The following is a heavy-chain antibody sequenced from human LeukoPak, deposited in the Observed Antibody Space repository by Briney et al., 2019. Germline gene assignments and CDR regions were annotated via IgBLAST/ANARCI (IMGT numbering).Heavy chain of an antibody. Sequence: PGGSLRLSCAASGFTFGTYGMSWVRQAPGKGLEWVSYISSSSSTIYYADSVKGRFTISRDNAKNSLYLQMNSLRAEDTAVYYCARDRFSKWLVEGPHQIGTLSYWGQGTLVTVSS. D-gene: IGHD6-19*01. J-gene: IGHJ4*02. CDR3: ARDRFSKWLVEGPHQIGTLSY. CDR2: ISSSSSTI. V-gene: IGHV3-48*01. CDR1: GFTFGTYG.